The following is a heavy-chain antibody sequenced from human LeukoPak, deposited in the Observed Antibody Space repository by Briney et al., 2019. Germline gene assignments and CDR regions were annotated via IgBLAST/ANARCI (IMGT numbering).Heavy chain of an antibody. Sequence: ASVKVSCKASGHTFTTYDVNWVRQAPGQGLEWMGWMSPNGGNTGYAQNFQGRVTMTRNTSISTAYMELSSLRSEDTAVYYCARSKAHANFDFWSVPPGKMDIWSKGTTVTVSS. J-gene: IGHJ6*04. CDR3: ARSKAHANFDFWSVPPGKMDI. D-gene: IGHD3-3*01. V-gene: IGHV1-8*01. CDR2: MSPNGGNT. CDR1: GHTFTTYD.